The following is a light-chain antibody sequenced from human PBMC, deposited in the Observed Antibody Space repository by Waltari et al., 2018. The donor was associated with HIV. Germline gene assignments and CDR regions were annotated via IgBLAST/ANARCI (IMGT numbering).Light chain of an antibody. J-gene: IGLJ3*02. CDR1: SSNIGADYH. V-gene: IGLV1-40*01. CDR3: QSYDSSLSAWV. Sequence: QSVLTQPPSLSGAPGQTVTISCTGTSSNIGADYHVHWYQQLLGTAPKLLIYGNTIRPSGVPDRFSGSKSGTSASLAITGLQADDEADYYCQSYDSSLSAWVFGGGTKLTVL. CDR2: GNT.